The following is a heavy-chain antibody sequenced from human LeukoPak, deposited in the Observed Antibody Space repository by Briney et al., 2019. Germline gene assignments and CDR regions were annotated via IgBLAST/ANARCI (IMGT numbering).Heavy chain of an antibody. CDR2: IYPGDSDT. CDR1: GYGFASYW. Sequence: GESLKISCKGSGYGFASYWIGWVRQKPGKGLEWMGIIYPGDSDTRYSPSFQGQVTISADKSISTAYLQWSSLKASDTAMYYCARGGYSGSYLQGFDYWGQGTLVAVSS. CDR3: ARGGYSGSYLQGFDY. D-gene: IGHD1-26*01. J-gene: IGHJ4*02. V-gene: IGHV5-51*01.